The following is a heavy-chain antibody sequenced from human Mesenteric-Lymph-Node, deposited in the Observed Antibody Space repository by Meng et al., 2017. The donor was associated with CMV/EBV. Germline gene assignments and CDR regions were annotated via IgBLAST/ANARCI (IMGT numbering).Heavy chain of an antibody. CDR3: ARLTVTVTNSYYYYYGMDV. CDR1: GGSFSGYY. Sequence: ESLKISCAVYGGSFSGYYWSWIRQPPGKGLEWIGYIYYSGSTNYNPSLKSRVTISVDTSKNQFSLKLSSVTAADTAVYYCARLTVTVTNSYYYYYGMDVWGQGTTVTVSS. J-gene: IGHJ6*02. V-gene: IGHV4-59*01. D-gene: IGHD4-11*01. CDR2: IYYSGST.